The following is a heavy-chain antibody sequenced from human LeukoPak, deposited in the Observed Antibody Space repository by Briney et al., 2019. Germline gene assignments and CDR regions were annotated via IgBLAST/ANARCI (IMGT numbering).Heavy chain of an antibody. CDR3: AKDGDYYDSSGSPFDY. D-gene: IGHD3-22*01. Sequence: GGSLRLSCAASGFTFSSYAMSWVRQAPGKGLEWVSAISGSGGSTYYADSVKGRFTISRDNSKNTLYLQMNSLRAEDTAVYHCAKDGDYYDSSGSPFDYWGQGTLVTVSS. CDR2: ISGSGGST. CDR1: GFTFSSYA. J-gene: IGHJ4*02. V-gene: IGHV3-23*01.